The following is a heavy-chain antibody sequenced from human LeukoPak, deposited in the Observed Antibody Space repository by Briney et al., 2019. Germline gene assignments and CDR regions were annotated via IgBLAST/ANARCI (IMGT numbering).Heavy chain of an antibody. D-gene: IGHD6-13*01. CDR1: GGSISSGGYY. CDR3: ARGVAAAGKGELPFDY. CDR2: IYHSGST. Sequence: TSETLSLTCTVSGGSISSGGYYWSWIRQPPGKGLEWIGYIYHSGSTNYNPSLKSQVTISVDTSKNQFSLKLSSVTAADTAVYYCARGVAAAGKGELPFDYWGQGTLVTVSS. V-gene: IGHV4-61*08. J-gene: IGHJ4*02.